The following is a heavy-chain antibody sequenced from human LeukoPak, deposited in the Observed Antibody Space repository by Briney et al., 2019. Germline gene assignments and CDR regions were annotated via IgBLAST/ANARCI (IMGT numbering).Heavy chain of an antibody. J-gene: IGHJ4*02. D-gene: IGHD6-19*01. CDR1: GGSFSSHY. Sequence: SETLSLTCAVYGGSFSSHYWSWIRQPPGKGLEWIGEINHGGSTNYNPSLKSRVTISVDTSKNQFSLKLSSVTAADTAVYYCARGWLVWALWGQGTLVTVSS. V-gene: IGHV4-34*01. CDR2: INHGGST. CDR3: ARGWLVWAL.